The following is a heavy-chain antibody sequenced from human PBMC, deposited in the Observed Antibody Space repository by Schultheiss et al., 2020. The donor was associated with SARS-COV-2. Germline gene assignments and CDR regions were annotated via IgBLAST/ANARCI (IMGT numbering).Heavy chain of an antibody. Sequence: SQTLSLTCAVSGGSISSGGYSWSWIRQPPGKGLEWIGYIYYSGSTNYNPSLKSRVTISVDTSKNQFSLKLSSVTAADTAVYYCARENRGYDSSGIDYWGQGTLVTVSS. CDR1: GGSISSGGYS. J-gene: IGHJ4*02. D-gene: IGHD3-22*01. CDR2: IYYSGST. CDR3: ARENRGYDSSGIDY. V-gene: IGHV4-61*08.